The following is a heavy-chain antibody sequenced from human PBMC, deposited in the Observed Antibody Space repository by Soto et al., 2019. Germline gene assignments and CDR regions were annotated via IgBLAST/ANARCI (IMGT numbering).Heavy chain of an antibody. D-gene: IGHD7-27*01. CDR3: ARLGRGAFDP. Sequence: QVQLVQSGAEVRKPGSSVKVSCQASGDTFDSDSINWVRQAPGHGLEWIGGIIPMLEKPSYAQKFQDRVTMTADESANIVYMELRSLTSDDTAVYFCARLGRGAFDPWGPGTPVTVSS. CDR2: IIPMLEKP. J-gene: IGHJ5*02. CDR1: GDTFDSDS. V-gene: IGHV1-69*01.